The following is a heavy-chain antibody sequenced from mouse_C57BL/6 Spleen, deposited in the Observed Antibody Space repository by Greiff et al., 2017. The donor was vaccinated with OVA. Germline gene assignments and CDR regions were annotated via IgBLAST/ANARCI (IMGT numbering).Heavy chain of an antibody. J-gene: IGHJ4*01. Sequence: EVQRVESGGGLVQSGRSLRLSCATSGFTFSDFYMEWVRQAPGKGLEWIAASRNKANDYTTEYSASVKGRFIVSRDTSQSILYLQMNALRAEDTAIYYCARDAHYDYGYAMDYWGQGTSVTVSS. V-gene: IGHV7-1*01. D-gene: IGHD2-4*01. CDR3: ARDAHYDYGYAMDY. CDR1: GFTFSDFY. CDR2: SRNKANDYTT.